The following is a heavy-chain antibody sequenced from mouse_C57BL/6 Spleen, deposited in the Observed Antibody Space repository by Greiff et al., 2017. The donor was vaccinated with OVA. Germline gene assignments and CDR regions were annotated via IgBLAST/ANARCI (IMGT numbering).Heavy chain of an antibody. J-gene: IGHJ4*01. CDR3: ARRGGRAMDY. CDR2: ISYDGSN. Sequence: ESGPGLVKPSQSLSLTCSVTGYSITSGYYWNWIRQFPGNKLEWMGYISYDGSNNYNPSLKNRISITRDTSKNQFFLKLNSVTTEDTATYYCARRGGRAMDYWGQGTSVTVSS. D-gene: IGHD3-3*01. CDR1: GYSITSGYY. V-gene: IGHV3-6*01.